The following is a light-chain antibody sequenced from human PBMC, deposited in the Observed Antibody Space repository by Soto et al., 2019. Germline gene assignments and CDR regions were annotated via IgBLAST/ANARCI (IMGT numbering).Light chain of an antibody. J-gene: IGLJ2*01. CDR1: SSDVGSYNL. CDR2: KVS. CDR3: FSYAGSNTFVV. V-gene: IGLV2-23*02. Sequence: QSALTQPASVSGSPGQSITISCTGTSSDVGSYNLVSWYQQHPGKAPKFMIYKVSKRPSGVSNRFSGSKSGNTASLTISGLQAEDEADYYCFSYAGSNTFVVFGGGTKLTVL.